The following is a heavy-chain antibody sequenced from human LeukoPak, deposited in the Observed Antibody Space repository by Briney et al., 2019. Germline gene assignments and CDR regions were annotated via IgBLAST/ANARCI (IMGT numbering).Heavy chain of an antibody. Sequence: PSETLSLTCTVSGGSISSSSYYWGWIRQPPGKGLEWIGSIYYSGSTYYNPSLKSRVTISVDTSKNQFSLKLSSVTAADTAVYYWARGVIQAGGNDFDYGGQGTLVTVSS. CDR1: GGSISSSSYY. V-gene: IGHV4-39*07. D-gene: IGHD4-23*01. CDR2: IYYSGST. J-gene: IGHJ4*02. CDR3: ARGVIQAGGNDFDY.